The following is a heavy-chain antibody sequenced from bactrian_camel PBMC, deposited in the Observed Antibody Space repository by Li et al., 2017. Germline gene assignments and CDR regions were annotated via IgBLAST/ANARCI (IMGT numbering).Heavy chain of an antibody. V-gene: IGHV3S31*01. D-gene: IGHD3*01. CDR1: GYTSSSGF. CDR2: IYGPTGAS. J-gene: IGHJ6*01. CDR3: AFDWHYDGASWEDTSTDSGY. Sequence: VQLVESGGGSVQVGGSLTLSCEASGYTSSSGFMGWHRQAPGQYREGVAAIYGPTGASYYGDSVKGRFTISQDNVSKTLYLQMNDLKPEDTAMYYCAFDWHYDGASWEDTSTDSGYWGQGTQVTVS.